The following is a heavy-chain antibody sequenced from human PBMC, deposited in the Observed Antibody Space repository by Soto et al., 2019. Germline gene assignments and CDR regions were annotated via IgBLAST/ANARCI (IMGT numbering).Heavy chain of an antibody. CDR1: GGSISSGGYY. D-gene: IGHD2-2*01. CDR2: IYYSGST. V-gene: IGHV4-31*03. CDR3: ARAPYQPAASKRTYYYYGMDV. Sequence: QVQLQESGPGLVKPSQTLSLTCTVSGGSISSGGYYWSWIRQHPGTGLEWIGYIYYSGSTYYNPSLKSRVTISVDTSKNQFSLKLSSVTAADTAVYYCARAPYQPAASKRTYYYYGMDVWGQGTTVTVSS. J-gene: IGHJ6*02.